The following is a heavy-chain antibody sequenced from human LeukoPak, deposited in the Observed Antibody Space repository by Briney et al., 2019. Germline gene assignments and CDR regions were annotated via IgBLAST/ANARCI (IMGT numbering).Heavy chain of an antibody. CDR2: ISAYNGNT. Sequence: ASVKVSCKASGYTFTSYGISWVRQAPGQGLEWMGWISAYNGNTNYAQKLQGRVTMTTDTSTSTAYMELRRLRSDDTAVYYCARAMGELGYCRSTSCYVAPPDYWGQGTLVTVSS. D-gene: IGHD2-2*01. CDR1: GYTFTSYG. V-gene: IGHV1-18*04. J-gene: IGHJ4*02. CDR3: ARAMGELGYCRSTSCYVAPPDY.